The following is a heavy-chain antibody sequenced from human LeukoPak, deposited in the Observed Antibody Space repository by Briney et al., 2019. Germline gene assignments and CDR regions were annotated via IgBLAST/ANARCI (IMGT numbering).Heavy chain of an antibody. CDR1: GYTFTSYY. CDR3: ARLLSDIVVVVAARDFDY. D-gene: IGHD2-15*01. J-gene: IGHJ4*02. CDR2: INPSGGST. V-gene: IGHV1-46*01. Sequence: GASVKVSCKASGYTFTSYYMHWVRQAPGQGLEWMGIINPSGGSTSYAQKFQGRVTMTRDTSTGTVYMELSSLRSEDTAVYYCARLLSDIVVVVAARDFDYWGQGTLVTVSS.